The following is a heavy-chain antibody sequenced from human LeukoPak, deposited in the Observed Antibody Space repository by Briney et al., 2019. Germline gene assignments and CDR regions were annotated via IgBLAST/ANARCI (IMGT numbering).Heavy chain of an antibody. CDR2: ISGSGGST. CDR1: GFTFSSYA. D-gene: IGHD1-26*01. J-gene: IGHJ6*02. CDR3: AKDKKAGATSYYYGMDV. V-gene: IGHV3-23*01. Sequence: GSLRLSCAASGFTFSSYAMSWVRQAPGKGLEWVSAISGSGGSTYYADSVKGRFTISRDNSKNTLYLQMNSLRAEDTAVYYCAKDKKAGATSYYYGMDVWGQGTTVTVSS.